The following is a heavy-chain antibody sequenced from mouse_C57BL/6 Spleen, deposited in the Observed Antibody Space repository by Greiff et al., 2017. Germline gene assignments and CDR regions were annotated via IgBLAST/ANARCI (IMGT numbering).Heavy chain of an antibody. Sequence: VQLQQPGAELVRPGASVKLSCKASGYTFTSYWMHWVKQRPGQGLEWIGVIDPSDSYTNYNQKFKGKATLTVDTSSSTAYMQLSRLTSEDSAVYYSARGNYYDYVAYWGQGTLVTVSA. J-gene: IGHJ3*01. CDR3: ARGNYYDYVAY. CDR2: IDPSDSYT. V-gene: IGHV1-59*01. CDR1: GYTFTSYW. D-gene: IGHD2-4*01.